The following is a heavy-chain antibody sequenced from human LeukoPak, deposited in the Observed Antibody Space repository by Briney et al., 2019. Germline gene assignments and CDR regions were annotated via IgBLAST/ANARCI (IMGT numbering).Heavy chain of an antibody. J-gene: IGHJ6*03. V-gene: IGHV6-1*01. D-gene: IGHD5-18*01. CDR3: AREEGYSYGWGEDYMDV. Sequence: QSQTLSLTCAISGDSVSSNSAAWNWIRQSPSRGLEWLGRTYYRSKWYNDYAVSVKSRITINPDTSKNQFSLQLNSVTPEDTAVYYCAREEGYSYGWGEDYMDVWGKGTTVTVSS. CDR2: TYYRSKWYN. CDR1: GDSVSSNSAA.